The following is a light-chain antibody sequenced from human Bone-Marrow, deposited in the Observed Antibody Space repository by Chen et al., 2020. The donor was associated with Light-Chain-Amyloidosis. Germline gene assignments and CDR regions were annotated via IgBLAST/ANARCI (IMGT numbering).Light chain of an antibody. V-gene: IGLV1-40*01. Sequence: QSVLTQPPSVSGAPGQRVTISCTGSSSNSGAYYDVPGYQQLPGTAPKLLIYGNNNRPSGVPDRVSGYKSGTSASLAITGLQAEDEADYYCQAYDSSLSGYVFGTGTKVNVL. CDR1: SSNSGAYYD. J-gene: IGLJ1*01. CDR2: GNN. CDR3: QAYDSSLSGYV.